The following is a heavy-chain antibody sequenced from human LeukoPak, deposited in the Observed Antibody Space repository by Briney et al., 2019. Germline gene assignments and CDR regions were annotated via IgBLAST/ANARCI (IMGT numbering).Heavy chain of an antibody. V-gene: IGHV1-46*01. CDR3: ARGSRYFDWLLFSVLWDYFDY. CDR1: GYTFTSYY. J-gene: IGHJ4*02. CDR2: INPSGGST. D-gene: IGHD3-9*01. Sequence: ASVKVSCKASGYTFTSYYMHWVRQAPGQGLEWMGIINPSGGSTSYAQKFQGRVTMTTDTSTSTAYMELRSLRSDDTAVYYCARGSRYFDWLLFSVLWDYFDYWGQGTLVTVSS.